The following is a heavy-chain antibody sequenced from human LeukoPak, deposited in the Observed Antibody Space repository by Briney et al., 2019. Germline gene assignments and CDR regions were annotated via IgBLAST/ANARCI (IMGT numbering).Heavy chain of an antibody. Sequence: NASETLSLTCTVSGGSISSHYWSWIRQPPGKGLEWIGYIYYSGSTNYNPSLKSRVTISVDTSKNQFSLELSSVTTADTAVYYCARSLYQLPRNYYFYMDVWGKGTTVTVSS. D-gene: IGHD2-2*01. CDR3: ARSLYQLPRNYYFYMDV. V-gene: IGHV4-59*11. CDR2: IYYSGST. J-gene: IGHJ6*03. CDR1: GGSISSHY.